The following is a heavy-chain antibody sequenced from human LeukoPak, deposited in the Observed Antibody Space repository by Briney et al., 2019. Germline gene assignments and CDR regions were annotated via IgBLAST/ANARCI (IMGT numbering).Heavy chain of an antibody. V-gene: IGHV3-23*01. D-gene: IGHD5-18*01. CDR2: ISGSGGST. CDR3: ARHKRYSYAFYYGMDV. CDR1: GFTFSSYA. Sequence: GGSLRLSCAASGFTFSSYAMSWVRQAPGKGLECVSTISGSGGSTYYADSVKGRFTISRDNAKNSLYLQMNSLRAEDTAVYYCARHKRYSYAFYYGMDVWGQGTTVTVSS. J-gene: IGHJ6*02.